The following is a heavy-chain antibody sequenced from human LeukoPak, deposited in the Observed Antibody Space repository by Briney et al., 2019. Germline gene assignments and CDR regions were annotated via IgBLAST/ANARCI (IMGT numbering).Heavy chain of an antibody. Sequence: DSLKGRFTISRDNAKNSLYLQMNGLRAEDTALYYCARGPNGAFDIWGQGTMVTVSS. V-gene: IGHV3-7*04. D-gene: IGHD2-8*01. CDR3: ARGPNGAFDI. J-gene: IGHJ3*02.